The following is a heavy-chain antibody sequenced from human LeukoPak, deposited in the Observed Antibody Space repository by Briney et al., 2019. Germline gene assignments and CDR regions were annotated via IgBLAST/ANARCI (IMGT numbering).Heavy chain of an antibody. CDR1: GGTFSSYA. CDR2: IIPIFGTA. Sequence: SVKVSCKASGGTFSSYAISWVRQAPGQGLEWMGGIIPIFGTANYAQKFQGRVAITADESTSTAYMELSSLRSEDTAVYYCARGGLRWFNYYMDVWGKGTTVTISS. D-gene: IGHD4-23*01. V-gene: IGHV1-69*13. CDR3: ARGGLRWFNYYMDV. J-gene: IGHJ6*03.